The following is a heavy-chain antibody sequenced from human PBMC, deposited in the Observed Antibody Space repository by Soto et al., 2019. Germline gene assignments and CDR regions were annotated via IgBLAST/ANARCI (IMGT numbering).Heavy chain of an antibody. CDR2: IYYSGST. CDR1: GGSICSGDYY. V-gene: IGHV4-30-4*01. CDR3: ARDKITGLFDY. Sequence: SETLSLTCTVSGGSICSGDYYWSWIRQPPGKGLEWIGYIYYSGSTNYNPSLKSRVTISVDTSKNQFSLKLTSVTAADTAVYYCARDKITGLFDYWGQGTLVTVSS. D-gene: IGHD2-8*02. J-gene: IGHJ4*02.